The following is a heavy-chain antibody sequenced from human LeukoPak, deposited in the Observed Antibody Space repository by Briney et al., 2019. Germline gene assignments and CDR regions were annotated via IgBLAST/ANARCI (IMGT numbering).Heavy chain of an antibody. CDR3: ARDGTAMIQAFDI. CDR1: GFTISSNY. D-gene: IGHD5-18*01. J-gene: IGHJ3*02. V-gene: IGHV3-53*01. Sequence: GGSLRFSCAASGFTISSNYMTWVRQAPGKGLEWVSTIYTGGSTYYADSVKGRFTISRDNSKNTLYLQMNSLRAEDTAVYYCARDGTAMIQAFDIWGQGTMVSVSS. CDR2: IYTGGST.